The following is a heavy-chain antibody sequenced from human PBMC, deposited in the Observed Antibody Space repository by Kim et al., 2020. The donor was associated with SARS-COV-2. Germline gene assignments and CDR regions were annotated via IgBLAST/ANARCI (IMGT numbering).Heavy chain of an antibody. J-gene: IGHJ4*02. CDR2: INHSGST. Sequence: SETLSLTCAVYGGSFSGYYWSWIRQPPGKGLEWIGEINHSGSTNYNPSLKSRVTISVDTSKNQFSLKLSSVTAADTAVYYCARGQGRGYSSGPYFDYWGQGTLVTVSS. CDR1: GGSFSGYY. D-gene: IGHD6-19*01. V-gene: IGHV4-34*01. CDR3: ARGQGRGYSSGPYFDY.